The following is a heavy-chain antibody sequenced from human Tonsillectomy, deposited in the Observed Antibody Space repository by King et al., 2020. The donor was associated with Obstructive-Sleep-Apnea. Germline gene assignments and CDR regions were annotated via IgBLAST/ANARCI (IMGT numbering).Heavy chain of an antibody. CDR2: TYYSGST. J-gene: IGHJ4*02. V-gene: IGHV4-31*03. CDR1: GGSISSVVYS. CDR3: AGEQTTRAYYFDY. Sequence: QLQESGPGLVKPSQTLSLTCTVSGGSISSVVYSWGWIRQHPGKGLEWIGYTYYSGSTYYNPSLKTRVTISVDTPKNQFSLKLSSVTAPDTAEYYCAGEQTTRAYYFDYWGQGTLVTVSS. D-gene: IGHD1-1*01.